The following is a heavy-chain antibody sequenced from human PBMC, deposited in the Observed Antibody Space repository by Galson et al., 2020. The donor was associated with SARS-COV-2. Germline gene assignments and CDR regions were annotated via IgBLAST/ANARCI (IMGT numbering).Heavy chain of an antibody. CDR1: GFTFSSYS. Sequence: GGSLRLSCAASGFTFSSYSMNWVRQAPGKGLEWVSYISSSSSTIYYADSVKGRFTISRDNAKNSLYLQMNSLRAEDTAVYYCAREGIFTRFRGCDYEDYYGVDVWGQGTTVTVS. CDR2: ISSSSSTI. V-gene: IGHV3-48*01. J-gene: IGHJ6*02. CDR3: AREGIFTRFRGCDYEDYYGVDV. D-gene: IGHD2-21*01.